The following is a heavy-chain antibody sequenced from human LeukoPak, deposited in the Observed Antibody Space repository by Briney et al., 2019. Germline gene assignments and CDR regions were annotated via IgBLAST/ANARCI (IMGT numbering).Heavy chain of an antibody. J-gene: IGHJ4*02. CDR2: ISSNGGST. Sequence: PGGSLRLSCAASGFTFSSYAMHWVRQAPGKGLEYVSAISSNGGSTYYANSVKGRFTISRDNSKNALYLQMGSLRVEDTAVYYCASAWHLGIVVVMLDSWGQGTLVTVSS. D-gene: IGHD3-22*01. CDR1: GFTFSSYA. CDR3: ASAWHLGIVVVMLDS. V-gene: IGHV3-64*01.